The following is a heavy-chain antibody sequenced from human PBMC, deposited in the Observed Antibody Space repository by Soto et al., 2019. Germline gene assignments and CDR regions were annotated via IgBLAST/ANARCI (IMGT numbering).Heavy chain of an antibody. CDR2: TDTDGSRK. V-gene: IGHV3-7*03. J-gene: IGHJ3*01. Sequence: PGGSLRLSCAASGFNFNTYWMYWVRQAPGEGLEWVANTDTDGSRKNYVDSVKGRFIISRDNAKNSLFLQMNSLRAEDTAVYYCASWHEREHAYDVWGQGTTVTVSS. D-gene: IGHD1-1*01. CDR3: ASWHEREHAYDV. CDR1: GFNFNTYW.